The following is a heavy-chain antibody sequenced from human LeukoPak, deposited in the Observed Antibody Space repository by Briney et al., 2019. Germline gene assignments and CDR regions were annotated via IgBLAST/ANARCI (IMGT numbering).Heavy chain of an antibody. CDR3: ARGEGWYCSGTDCFTHWFDP. CDR2: IYYSGST. CDR1: GGSISSYY. J-gene: IGHJ5*02. D-gene: IGHD2-2*02. Sequence: SETLSLTCTVSGGSISSYYWSWIRQPPGKGLEWIGYIYYSGSTNYNPSLKSRVTISVDTSKNQFSLKLSSVTAADTAVYYCARGEGWYCSGTDCFTHWFDPWGQGTLVTVSP. V-gene: IGHV4-59*08.